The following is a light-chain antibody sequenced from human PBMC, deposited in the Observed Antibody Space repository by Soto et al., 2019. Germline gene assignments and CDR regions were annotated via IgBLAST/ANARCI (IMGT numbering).Light chain of an antibody. J-gene: IGKJ4*01. CDR1: QSVDNW. CDR2: DAS. V-gene: IGKV1-5*01. Sequence: IKTTECPATLSAKLGDRGPITSRASQSVDNWLAWYQQKPGKAPKLLIYDASSLESGVPSRFSGSGSGTEFTLTISSLQRDDFATYYCQQYNSYLLTFGGGTKVDI. CDR3: QQYNSYLLT.